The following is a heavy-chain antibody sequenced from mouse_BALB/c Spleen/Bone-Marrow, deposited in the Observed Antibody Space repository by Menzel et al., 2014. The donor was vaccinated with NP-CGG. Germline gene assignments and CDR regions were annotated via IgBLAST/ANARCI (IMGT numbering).Heavy chain of an antibody. CDR1: GFSLTSNG. CDR2: IWTGGST. V-gene: IGHV2-9*02. D-gene: IGHD2-14*01. CDR3: ARGAYYRFFDY. J-gene: IGHJ2*01. Sequence: VQLQQSGPGLVAPSQSLSITCTVSGFSLTSNGVHWVRPPPGKGLEWLGVIWTGGSTNYNSALMSRLSISKDNSKSQVFLKMNSLQTDDTAMYYCARGAYYRFFDYWGQGTTLTVSS.